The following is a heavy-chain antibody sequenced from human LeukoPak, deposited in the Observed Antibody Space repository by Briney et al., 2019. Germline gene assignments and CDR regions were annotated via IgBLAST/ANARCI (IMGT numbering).Heavy chain of an antibody. J-gene: IGHJ4*02. CDR1: GFTFSSYA. CDR3: AKAGLSSSWSDYFDY. CDR2: ISGSGGST. Sequence: GGSLRLSCAASGFTFSSYAMSWVRQAPGKGLEWVSAISGSGGSTYYAGSVKGRFTISRDNSKNTLYLQMNSLRAEDTAVYYCAKAGLSSSWSDYFDYWGQGTLVTVS. D-gene: IGHD6-13*01. V-gene: IGHV3-23*01.